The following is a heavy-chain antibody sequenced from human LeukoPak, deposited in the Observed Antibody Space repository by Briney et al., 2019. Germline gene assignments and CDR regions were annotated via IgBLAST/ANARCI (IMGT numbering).Heavy chain of an antibody. Sequence: GASVKVSCKASGYTFTGYYMHWVRQAPGQGLEWMRWINPNSGGTNYAQKFQGRVTMTRDTSISTAYMELSRLRSDDTAVYYCARGSVGDCSSTSCYTGWFDPWGQGTLVTVSS. CDR3: ARGSVGDCSSTSCYTGWFDP. J-gene: IGHJ5*02. V-gene: IGHV1-2*02. CDR1: GYTFTGYY. CDR2: INPNSGGT. D-gene: IGHD2-2*02.